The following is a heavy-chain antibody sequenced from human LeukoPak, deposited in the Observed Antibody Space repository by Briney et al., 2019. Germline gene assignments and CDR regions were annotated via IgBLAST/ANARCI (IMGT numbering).Heavy chain of an antibody. CDR2: IYTSGST. CDR3: ARQGQIFDL. CDR1: GGSISSGSYY. V-gene: IGHV4-61*02. Sequence: PSETLSLTCTVSGGSISSGSYYWSWIRQPAGKGLEWIGRIYTSGSTNYNPSLKSRVTISVDTSKNQFSLKLSSVTAADTAVYYCARQGQIFDLWGRGTLVTVSS. J-gene: IGHJ2*01.